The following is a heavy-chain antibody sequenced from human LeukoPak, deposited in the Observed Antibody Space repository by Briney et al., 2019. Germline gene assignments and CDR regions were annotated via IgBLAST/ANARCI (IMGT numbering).Heavy chain of an antibody. CDR1: GGSISSSSYY. CDR3: ARDSGFFSSLY. Sequence: PSETLSLTCTVSGGSISSSSYYWGWIRQPPGEGLEWIGSVHYTGRTWYSPSLKSRVTISMDASKNQFSLSLNSVTAADTAVYFCARDSGFFSSLYWGQGTLVTVSS. CDR2: VHYTGRT. D-gene: IGHD6-13*01. V-gene: IGHV4-39*07. J-gene: IGHJ4*02.